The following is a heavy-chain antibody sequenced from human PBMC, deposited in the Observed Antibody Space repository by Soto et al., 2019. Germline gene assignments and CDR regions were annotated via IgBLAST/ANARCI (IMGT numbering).Heavy chain of an antibody. J-gene: IGHJ4*02. CDR2: LYSGGSS. V-gene: IGHV3-53*01. CDR1: GLTVSRNY. D-gene: IGHD3-22*01. CDR3: AHSSGHHYYFDS. Sequence: EQLVESGGGLIQPRGSLRISCAFSGLTVSRNYMSWVRQAPGKGLDWVSVLYSGGSSSYAESVKGRFTISRDSSKNILFLQMNSLRPEDTAIYYCAHSSGHHYYFDSWGQGTLVTVSS.